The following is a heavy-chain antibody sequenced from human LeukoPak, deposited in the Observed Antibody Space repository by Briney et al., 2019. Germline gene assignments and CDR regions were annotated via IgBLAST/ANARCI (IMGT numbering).Heavy chain of an antibody. CDR3: ARSAGTTSFGNWFDP. D-gene: IGHD1-7*01. V-gene: IGHV4-59*11. CDR1: GGSISSHY. J-gene: IGHJ5*02. CDR2: IYYSGST. Sequence: SETLSLTCTVSGGSISSHYWSWIRQPPGQGLEWIGYIYYSGSTNYNPSLKSRVTISVDTSKNQFSLKLSSVTAADTAVYYCARSAGTTSFGNWFDPWGQGTLVTVSS.